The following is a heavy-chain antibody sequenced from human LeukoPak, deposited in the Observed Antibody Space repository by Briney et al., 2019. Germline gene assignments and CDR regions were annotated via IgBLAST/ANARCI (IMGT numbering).Heavy chain of an antibody. CDR1: GFTFSDNY. CDR3: ARDKAGYCSSTSCPAPHGFDP. Sequence: PGGSLRLSCAASGFTFSDNYMSWIRQAPGKGLEWVSYISSSGSIYYADSVKGRFTISRDNAKNSLYLQMNSLRAEDTAVYYCARDKAGYCSSTSCPAPHGFDPWGQGTLVTVSS. V-gene: IGHV3-11*04. CDR2: ISSSGSI. D-gene: IGHD2-2*01. J-gene: IGHJ5*02.